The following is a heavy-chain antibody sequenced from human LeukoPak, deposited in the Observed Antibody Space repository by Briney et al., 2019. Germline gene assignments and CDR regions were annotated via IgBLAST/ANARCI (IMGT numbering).Heavy chain of an antibody. CDR2: IRSKADGGTT. CDR3: TRDLGLGYCRGGSCLETAFDI. J-gene: IGHJ3*02. Sequence: GGSLRLSCTASGFTFGDYTLSWVRQAPGKGLEWVGFIRSKADGGTTEYAASVEARFTISRDDSRSIAYLQMNSLKTEDTAVYYCTRDLGLGYCRGGSCLETAFDIWGQGTMVTVSS. D-gene: IGHD2-15*01. V-gene: IGHV3-49*04. CDR1: GFTFGDYT.